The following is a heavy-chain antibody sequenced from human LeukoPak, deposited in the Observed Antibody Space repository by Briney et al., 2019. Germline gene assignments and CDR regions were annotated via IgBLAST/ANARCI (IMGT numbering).Heavy chain of an antibody. D-gene: IGHD1-26*01. Sequence: PGGSLRLSCAASGFTFDDYGMSWVRQAPGKGLEWVSGINWNGGSTGYADSVKGRFTISRDNPKNTLYLQMNSLRAEDTAVYYCAKMARNSGSYREHYYYMDVWGKGTTVTVSS. J-gene: IGHJ6*03. V-gene: IGHV3-20*04. CDR3: AKMARNSGSYREHYYYMDV. CDR2: INWNGGST. CDR1: GFTFDDYG.